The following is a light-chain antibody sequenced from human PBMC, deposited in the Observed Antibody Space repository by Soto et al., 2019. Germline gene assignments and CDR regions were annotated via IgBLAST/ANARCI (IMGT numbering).Light chain of an antibody. CDR1: QSMNDW. V-gene: IGKV1-5*01. Sequence: DIQMTQSPSTLSASVGDRVTITCRASQSMNDWLAWYQQKPEKPPKVLIYDASSLQSGVPSRFSGSGSGTEFTLTIGSPQPDDVATYYCLRYNAFSQTFGQGTKVEI. CDR3: LRYNAFSQT. J-gene: IGKJ1*01. CDR2: DAS.